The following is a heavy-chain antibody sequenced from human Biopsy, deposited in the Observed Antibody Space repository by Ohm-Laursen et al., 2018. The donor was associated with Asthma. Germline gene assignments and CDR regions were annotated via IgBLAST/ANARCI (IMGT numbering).Heavy chain of an antibody. CDR2: IIPIFGTA. D-gene: IGHD7-27*01. CDR3: ARSSHINWGGYFEY. CDR1: GDSLGSFINYA. V-gene: IGHV1-69*13. J-gene: IGHJ4*02. Sequence: SVKVSCKASGDSLGSFINYAISWVRQAPRQGLEWMGGIIPIFGTANYAQKFQGRVTITADESTSTAYMELSSLRSEDTAVYYCARSSHINWGGYFEYWGQGTLVTVSS.